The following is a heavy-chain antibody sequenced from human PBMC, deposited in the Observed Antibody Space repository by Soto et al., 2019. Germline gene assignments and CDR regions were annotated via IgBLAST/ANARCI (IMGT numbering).Heavy chain of an antibody. CDR1: GYSFTSHW. J-gene: IGHJ3*01. CDR2: INPSDSDT. Sequence: GESLKISCKGSGYSFTSHWIGWVRQMPGKGLEWVAIINPSDSDTRYSPSFQGQVTISADKSISTAYLQWSSLKASDSAIYYCARHWDSFDVWGPGTMVTV. CDR3: ARHWDSFDV. V-gene: IGHV5-51*01.